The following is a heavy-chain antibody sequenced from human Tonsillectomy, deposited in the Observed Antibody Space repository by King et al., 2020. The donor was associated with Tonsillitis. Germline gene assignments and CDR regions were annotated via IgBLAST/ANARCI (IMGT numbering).Heavy chain of an antibody. V-gene: IGHV3-30*18. D-gene: IGHD1-26*01. J-gene: IGHJ5*02. CDR1: GFTFSDYG. CDR3: AKAPGYSGIWGWFDP. CDR2: ISYDGGNK. Sequence: VQLVESGGGVVQPGRSLRLSCAASGFTFSDYGMHWVRQAPGKGLEWVADISYDGGNKFYADSVKGRFTISRDNSKNTLYLQMNSLRAEDTAVYYCAKAPGYSGIWGWFDPWGQGTLVTVSS.